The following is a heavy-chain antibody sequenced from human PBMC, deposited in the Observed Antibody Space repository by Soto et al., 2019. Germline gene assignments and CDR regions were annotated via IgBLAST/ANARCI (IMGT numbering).Heavy chain of an antibody. CDR1: GGTFSSYS. Sequence: SVKVSCKASGGTFSSYSISWVRQAPGQGLEWMGGIIPIFGTANYAQKFQGRVTITADKSTSTAYMELSSLRSEDTAVYYCARRHGSYSNYDVRYYYGMDVWGQGTTVTVSS. J-gene: IGHJ6*02. CDR2: IIPIFGTA. CDR3: ARRHGSYSNYDVRYYYGMDV. D-gene: IGHD4-4*01. V-gene: IGHV1-69*06.